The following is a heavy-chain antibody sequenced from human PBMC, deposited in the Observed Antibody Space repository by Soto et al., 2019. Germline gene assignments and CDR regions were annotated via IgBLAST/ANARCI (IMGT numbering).Heavy chain of an antibody. J-gene: IGHJ6*02. D-gene: IGHD4-17*01. CDR3: ARDQDYGGIVPYYYYGMDV. Sequence: GGSLRLSCAASGFTFSSYGMHWVRQAPGKGLEWVAVIWYDGSNKYYSDSVKGGFTISRDNSKNTQYLQMNSLRAEDTAVYYCARDQDYGGIVPYYYYGMDVWGQGTTVTVSS. CDR1: GFTFSSYG. V-gene: IGHV3-33*01. CDR2: IWYDGSNK.